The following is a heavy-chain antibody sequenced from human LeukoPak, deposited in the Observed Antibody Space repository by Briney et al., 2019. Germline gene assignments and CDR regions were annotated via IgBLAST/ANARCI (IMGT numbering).Heavy chain of an antibody. CDR1: GFTFSSYS. CDR3: ARFLVPAAYYYGMDV. CDR2: ISSSSSYI. V-gene: IGHV3-21*01. J-gene: IGHJ6*02. D-gene: IGHD2-2*01. Sequence: PGGSLRLSCAASGFTFSSYSMNWVRQAPGKGLEWVSSISSSSSYIYYADSVKGRFTISRDNAKNSLYLQMNSLRAEDTAVYYCARFLVPAAYYYGMDVWGQGTTVTVSS.